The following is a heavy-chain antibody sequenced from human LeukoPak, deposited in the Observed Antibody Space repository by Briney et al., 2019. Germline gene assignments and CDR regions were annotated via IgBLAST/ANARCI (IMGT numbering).Heavy chain of an antibody. CDR1: GFTFSTYP. CDR2: IGSSGGST. D-gene: IGHD4-23*01. J-gene: IGHJ3*02. Sequence: GGSLRLSCAASGFTFSTYPMSWVRQAPGKGLEWVSVIGSSGGSTHYADSVKGRFTISRDNSRNTLSLQMNSLRAEDTAVYYCAKDPSDYVGAFDIWGQGTMVSVSS. V-gene: IGHV3-23*01. CDR3: AKDPSDYVGAFDI.